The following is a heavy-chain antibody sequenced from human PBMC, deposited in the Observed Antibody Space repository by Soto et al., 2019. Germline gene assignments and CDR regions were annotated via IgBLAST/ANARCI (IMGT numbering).Heavy chain of an antibody. CDR1: GFTCSSYA. Sequence: HPGGSLRLFCAASGFTCSSYAMSWVRQAPGKGLEWVSAISGSGGSTYYADSVKGRFTISRDNSKNTLYLQMNSLRAEDTAVYYCAKDLPVIAARWRFDYWGQGTLVTVSS. J-gene: IGHJ4*02. D-gene: IGHD6-6*01. V-gene: IGHV3-23*01. CDR3: AKDLPVIAARWRFDY. CDR2: ISGSGGST.